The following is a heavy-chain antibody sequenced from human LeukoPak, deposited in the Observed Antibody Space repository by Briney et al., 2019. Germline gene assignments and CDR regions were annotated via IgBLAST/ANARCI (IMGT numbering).Heavy chain of an antibody. V-gene: IGHV3-23*01. J-gene: IGHJ6*03. D-gene: IGHD1-26*01. CDR2: ISGSGAGT. CDR3: ARDFSRGSYKGRDYYMDV. CDR1: GFTFSTYG. Sequence: GGSLRLSCAASGFTFSTYGMSWVRQAPGKGLECVSVISGSGAGTYYPDSVKGRFTISRDNSKNTLYLQMNSLRAEDTAVYYCARDFSRGSYKGRDYYMDVWGKGTTVTVSS.